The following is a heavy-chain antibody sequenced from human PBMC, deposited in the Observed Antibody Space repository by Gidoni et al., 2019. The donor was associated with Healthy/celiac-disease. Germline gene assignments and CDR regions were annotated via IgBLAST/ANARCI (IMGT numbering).Heavy chain of an antibody. CDR1: GFTFSSYA. Sequence: QVQLVESGGGVVQPGRSLRPSCAASGFTFSSYAMHWVRQAPGKGLEWVAVISYDGSNKYYADSVKGRFTISRDNSKNTLYLQMNSLRAEDTAVYYCARDGELAYDWGQGTLVTVSS. V-gene: IGHV3-30-3*01. J-gene: IGHJ4*02. D-gene: IGHD1-26*01. CDR3: ARDGELAYD. CDR2: ISYDGSNK.